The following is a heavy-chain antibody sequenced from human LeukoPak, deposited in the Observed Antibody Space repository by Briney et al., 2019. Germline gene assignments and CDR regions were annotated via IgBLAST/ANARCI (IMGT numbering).Heavy chain of an antibody. V-gene: IGHV4-59*08. CDR3: ARNSAVATSRSWFDP. D-gene: IGHD6-19*01. J-gene: IGHJ5*02. Sequence: SDTLSLTHGVLDGSISIYYWSWIRHPPGRGLECIGYAYYSWSTTYNPPLESRVTISVDTSKNQFSLKLTAVTAADTAVYYCARNSAVATSRSWFDPWGQGTLVTVSS. CDR2: AYYSWST. CDR1: DGSISIYY.